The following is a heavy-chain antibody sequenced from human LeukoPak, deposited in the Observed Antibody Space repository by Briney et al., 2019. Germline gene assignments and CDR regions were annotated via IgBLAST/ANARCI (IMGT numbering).Heavy chain of an antibody. D-gene: IGHD3-3*01. CDR1: GGSMRVYY. Sequence: SQTLSLTPAVSGGSMRVYYWSWIRHPRAKGRVWSGDKYYTGSTKYNTSLKSRVTISVDTSKKQISLKLNSVTAADTAVYYCARGTVFGVATNWFDLWRQGTLVTVS. V-gene: IGHV4-59*01. J-gene: IGHJ5*02. CDR2: KYYTGST. CDR3: ARGTVFGVATNWFDL.